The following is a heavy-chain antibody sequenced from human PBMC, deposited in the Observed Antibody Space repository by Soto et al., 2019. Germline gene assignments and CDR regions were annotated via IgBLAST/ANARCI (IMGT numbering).Heavy chain of an antibody. V-gene: IGHV4-4*07. CDR2: IYGSGRT. D-gene: IGHD5-18*01. CDR3: ARDFDVNTALDYWYFDL. Sequence: QVQLQESGPGLVKPSETLSLTCTVSGGSTTNYYWSWLRQPAGKGLEYIGRIYGSGRTNSNPSLKNRVTMSVSLNQMSLRLTSVTAADTAVYYCARDFDVNTALDYWYFDLWGRGALVTVSS. J-gene: IGHJ2*01. CDR1: GGSTTNYY.